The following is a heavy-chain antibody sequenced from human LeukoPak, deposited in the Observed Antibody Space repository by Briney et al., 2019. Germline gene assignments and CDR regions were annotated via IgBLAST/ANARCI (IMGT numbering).Heavy chain of an antibody. V-gene: IGHV4-4*02. J-gene: IGHJ4*02. Sequence: SGTLSLTCAVSGGSISSSNWWSWVRRPPGKGLEWIGEIYHSGSTNYNPSLKSRVTISVDKSKNQFSLKLSSVTAADTAVYYCARDRDYDSSGYDYWGQGTLVTVSS. CDR1: GGSISSSNW. D-gene: IGHD3-22*01. CDR2: IYHSGST. CDR3: ARDRDYDSSGYDY.